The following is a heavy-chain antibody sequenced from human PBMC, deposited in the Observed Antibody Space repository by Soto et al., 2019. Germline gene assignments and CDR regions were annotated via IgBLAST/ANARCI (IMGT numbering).Heavy chain of an antibody. CDR1: GGSISSSNW. CDR2: IYHSGST. Sequence: QVQLQESGPGLVKPSGTLSLTCAVSGGSISSSNWWSWVRQPPGKGLEWIGEIYHSGSTNYNPSLKRRVTISVEKSNRPFSLQPGSVTAADAAVYYCPPDSSWSHGGLFYYAMDVWGQGTTVTVSP. D-gene: IGHD6-6*01. CDR3: PPDSSWSHGGLFYYAMDV. J-gene: IGHJ6*01. V-gene: IGHV4-4*02.